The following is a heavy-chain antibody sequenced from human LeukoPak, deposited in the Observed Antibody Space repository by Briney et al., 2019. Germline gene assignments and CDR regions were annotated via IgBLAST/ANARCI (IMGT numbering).Heavy chain of an antibody. V-gene: IGHV3-30*02. CDR1: GFTFSSYG. Sequence: GGSLRLSCAASGFTFSSYGMHWVRQAPGKGLEWVAFIRYDGSNKYYADSVKGRFTISRDNSKNTLYLQMNSLRAEDTAVYYCAKTHLFNYYYMDVWGKGTTVTVSS. CDR3: AKTHLFNYYYMDV. CDR2: IRYDGSNK. J-gene: IGHJ6*03.